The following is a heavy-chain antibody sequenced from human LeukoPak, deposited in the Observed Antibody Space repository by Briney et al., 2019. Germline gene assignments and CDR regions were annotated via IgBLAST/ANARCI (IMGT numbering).Heavy chain of an antibody. J-gene: IGHJ4*02. Sequence: TGGSLRLSCAASGCTFSSYAMSWVRQAPGKGLEWVSAISGSGGSTYYADSVKGRFTISRDNSKNTLYLQMNSLRAEDTAVYYCAKQHLYDILTGLYDYWGQGTLVTVSS. D-gene: IGHD3-9*01. CDR3: AKQHLYDILTGLYDY. V-gene: IGHV3-23*01. CDR1: GCTFSSYA. CDR2: ISGSGGST.